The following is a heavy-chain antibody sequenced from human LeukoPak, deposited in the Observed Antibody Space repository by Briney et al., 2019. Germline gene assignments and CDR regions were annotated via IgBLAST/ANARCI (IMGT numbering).Heavy chain of an antibody. CDR2: IYYSGST. CDR3: ARVTIAARHFDY. J-gene: IGHJ4*02. CDR1: GGSISSSSYY. Sequence: PSETLSLTCTVSGGSISSSSYYWGWIRQPPGKGLEWIGSIYYSGSTYYNPSLKSRVTISVDTSKNQFSLKLSSVTAADTAVYYCARVTIAARHFDYWGQGTLVTVSS. V-gene: IGHV4-39*07. D-gene: IGHD6-6*01.